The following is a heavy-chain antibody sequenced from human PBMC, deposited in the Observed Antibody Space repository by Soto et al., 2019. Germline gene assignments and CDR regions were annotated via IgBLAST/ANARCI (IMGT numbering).Heavy chain of an antibody. J-gene: IGHJ3*02. CDR1: GFTFSSYA. CDR3: AKDSWDIVLMVSGKTDAFDI. V-gene: IGHV3-23*01. CDR2: ISGSGGST. Sequence: GGSLRLSCASSGFTFSSYAMSWVRQAPGKGLEWVSAISGSGGSTYYADSVKGRFTISRDNSKNTLYLQMNSLRAEDTAVYYCAKDSWDIVLMVSGKTDAFDIWGQGTMVTVSS. D-gene: IGHD2-8*01.